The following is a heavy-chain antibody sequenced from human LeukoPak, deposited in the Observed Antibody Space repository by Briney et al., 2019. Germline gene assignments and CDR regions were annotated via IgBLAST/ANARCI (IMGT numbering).Heavy chain of an antibody. CDR3: TTDGGIFGVVTRY. CDR1: KFSFSDAW. CDR2: IKTKPDGETA. V-gene: IGHV3-15*01. D-gene: IGHD3-3*01. Sequence: GGSLRLSCAASKFSFSDAWMSWVRQAPGKGLEWVGRIKTKPDGETADYAASVKGRFTISRDDSKNTLYLQMNSLKIEDTAVYYCTTDGGIFGVVTRYWGRGVLVTVSS. J-gene: IGHJ4*02.